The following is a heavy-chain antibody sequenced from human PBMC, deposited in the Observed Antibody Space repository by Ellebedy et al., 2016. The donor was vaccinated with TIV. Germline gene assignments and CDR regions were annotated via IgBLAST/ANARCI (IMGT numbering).Heavy chain of an antibody. CDR2: ISYDGSDK. Sequence: GESLKISCAASGFGFSYYALHWVRQAPGKGLEWVAVISYDGSDKSYADSVKGRFTISRDNSKNTLDLQMNSLRDDDTAVYYCARGGIVVVGYLDYWGQGTLVTVYS. V-gene: IGHV3-30-3*01. D-gene: IGHD2-15*01. CDR3: ARGGIVVVGYLDY. CDR1: GFGFSYYA. J-gene: IGHJ4*02.